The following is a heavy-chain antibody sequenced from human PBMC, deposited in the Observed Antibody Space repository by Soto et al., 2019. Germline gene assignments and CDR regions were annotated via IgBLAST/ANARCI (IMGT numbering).Heavy chain of an antibody. CDR2: ISSSGNSI. V-gene: IGHV3-11*01. D-gene: IGHD6-19*01. CDR3: ARLGSGWSVDY. CDR1: GFTFSDYY. J-gene: IGHJ4*02. Sequence: QVQLVESGGGLVQPGGSLRLSCAASGFTFSDYYMSWIRQAPGKGLEWVSYISSSGNSIYYADSVKGRFTISRDNAQNSVFLQMNSLRAADTAVFYCARLGSGWSVDYWGQGTLVTVSS.